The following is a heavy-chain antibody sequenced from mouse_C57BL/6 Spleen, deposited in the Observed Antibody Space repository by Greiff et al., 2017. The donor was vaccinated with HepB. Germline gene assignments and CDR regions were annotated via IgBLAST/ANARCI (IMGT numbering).Heavy chain of an antibody. J-gene: IGHJ3*01. D-gene: IGHD1-1*01. V-gene: IGHV1-76*01. CDR1: GYTFTDYY. CDR3: ARGDYGSIQFAY. Sequence: QVQLQQSGAELVRPGASVKLSCKASGYTFTDYYINWVKQRPGQGLEWIARIYPGSGNTYYNEKFKGKATLTAEKSSSTAYMQLSSLTSEDSAVYFCARGDYGSIQFAYWGQGTLVTVSA. CDR2: IYPGSGNT.